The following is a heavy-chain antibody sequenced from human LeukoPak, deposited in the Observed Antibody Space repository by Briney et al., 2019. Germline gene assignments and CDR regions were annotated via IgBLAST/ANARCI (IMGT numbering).Heavy chain of an antibody. D-gene: IGHD2-21*02. CDR2: INSDGSRT. CDR1: GFTLSNYW. CDR3: ARERVVVTAIEDCYYGMDV. Sequence: GGSLRLSCAASGFTLSNYWMHWVRQAPGKGLVWASRINSDGSRTNYADSVKGRFTISRDNAKNTLYLQMNSLRAEDTAVYYCARERVVVTAIEDCYYGMDVWGQGTTVTVSS. J-gene: IGHJ6*02. V-gene: IGHV3-74*01.